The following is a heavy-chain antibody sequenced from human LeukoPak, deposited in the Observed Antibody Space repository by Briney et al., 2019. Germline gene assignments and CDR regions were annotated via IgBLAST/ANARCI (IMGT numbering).Heavy chain of an antibody. CDR1: GYTFTSYA. J-gene: IGHJ5*02. V-gene: IGHV1-3*01. CDR2: INAGNGNT. CDR3: ARTNYWHWFDP. D-gene: IGHD5-24*01. Sequence: ASVKVSCKASGYTFTSYAMHWVRQAPGQRLEWMGWINAGNGNTKYSQKFQGRVTMTTDTSTSTAYMELRSLRSDDTAVYYCARTNYWHWFDPWGQGTLVTVSS.